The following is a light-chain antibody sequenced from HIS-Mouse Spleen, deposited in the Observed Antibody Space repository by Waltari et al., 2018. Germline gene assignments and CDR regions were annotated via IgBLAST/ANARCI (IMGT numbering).Light chain of an antibody. CDR3: SSYTSSSTVV. V-gene: IGLV2-14*01. CDR1: SSDVGGYNY. Sequence: QSALTQPASVSGSPGPSITISCTGTSSDVGGYNYVSGYQQHPGKAPKLMIYEVSNRPSGVSNRFSGSKSGNTASLTISGLQAEDEADYYCSSYTSSSTVVFGGGTKLTVL. J-gene: IGLJ2*01. CDR2: EVS.